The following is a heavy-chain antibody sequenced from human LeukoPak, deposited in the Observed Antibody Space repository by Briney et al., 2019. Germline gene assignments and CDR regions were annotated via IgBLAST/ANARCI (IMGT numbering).Heavy chain of an antibody. Sequence: GASVKVSCKSSGEDLNNYLITWVRQAPGQGLEWVGHVIPVLGRSNFAQKYQGRITITADESTNTAYMELRSLSSEDTAVYYCARDYYDSSGYYYGGDWGQGTLVTVSS. J-gene: IGHJ4*02. CDR3: ARDYYDSSGYYYGGD. CDR1: GEDLNNYL. D-gene: IGHD3-22*01. V-gene: IGHV1-69*10. CDR2: VIPVLGRS.